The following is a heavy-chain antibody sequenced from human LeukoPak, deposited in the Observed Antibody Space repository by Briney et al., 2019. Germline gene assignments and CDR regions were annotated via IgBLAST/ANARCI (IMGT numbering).Heavy chain of an antibody. Sequence: GSLRLSCAASGFTFSSYEMNWVRQAPGKGLEWIGRIYSSGSTNYHPSLKSRVTMSVDTSKNQFSLKLSSVTAADTAVYYCARFQGAFYYYYMDVWGKGTTVTISS. CDR3: ARFQGAFYYYYMDV. V-gene: IGHV4-4*07. J-gene: IGHJ6*03. CDR2: IYSSGST. CDR1: GFTFSSYE.